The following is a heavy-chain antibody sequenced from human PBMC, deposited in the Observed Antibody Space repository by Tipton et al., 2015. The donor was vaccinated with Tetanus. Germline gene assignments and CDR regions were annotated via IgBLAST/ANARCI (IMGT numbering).Heavy chain of an antibody. CDR1: GGSISSYY. D-gene: IGHD3-9*01. CDR3: ARGYNGYDILTAYPHYFDS. J-gene: IGHJ4*02. V-gene: IGHV4-59*01. CDR2: VHYSGRT. Sequence: TLSLTCSVSGGSISSYYWTWIRQPPGRGLEWIGFVHYSGRTNYSPSLRSRVSLSVDTSKNQFSLKLSSVTAADTAVYYCARGYNGYDILTAYPHYFDSWGQGTLVTVSS.